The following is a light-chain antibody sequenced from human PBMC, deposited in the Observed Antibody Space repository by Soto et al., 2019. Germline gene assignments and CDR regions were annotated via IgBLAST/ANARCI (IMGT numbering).Light chain of an antibody. J-gene: IGKJ1*01. CDR2: GAS. CDR1: QSVLYSSNNKNY. Sequence: DIVMTQSPDSLAVSLGERAPINCKSSQSVLYSSNNKNYLAWYQQKPGQPPKLLIYGASTRESGVPDRFSGSGSGTDFTLTISSLQAEDVAVYYCQQYYRPWTFGQGTKVEIK. CDR3: QQYYRPWT. V-gene: IGKV4-1*01.